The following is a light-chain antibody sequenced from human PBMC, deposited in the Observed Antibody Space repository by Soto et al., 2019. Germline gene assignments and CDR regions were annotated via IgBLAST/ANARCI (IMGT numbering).Light chain of an antibody. CDR3: AAWDDSLSGWV. CDR2: SNN. J-gene: IGLJ3*02. V-gene: IGLV1-47*02. Sequence: QSVLTQPPSASGTPGQRVTISCSGSSSNIGSNYVYWYQQLPGTAPKLLIFSNNQRASGVPDRFSGSKSGTSASLAISGLRSEDEADYYCAAWDDSLSGWVFGGGTKLNVL. CDR1: SSNIGSNY.